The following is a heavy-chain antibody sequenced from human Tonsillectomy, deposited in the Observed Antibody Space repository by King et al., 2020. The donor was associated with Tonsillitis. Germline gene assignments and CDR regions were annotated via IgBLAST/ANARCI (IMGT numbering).Heavy chain of an antibody. CDR2: IYYSGST. V-gene: IGHV4-30-4*01. D-gene: IGHD3-22*01. CDR3: ARDHSSGYYYLDY. CDR1: GGSISSGDYY. Sequence: QLQESGPGLVKPSQTLSLTCTVSGGSISSGDYYWSWIRQPPGKGLEWIGYIYYSGSTYYNPSLKSRVTISLDTSNNQFSLKLSSVTAADTAVYYCARDHSSGYYYLDYWGQGTLVTVSS. J-gene: IGHJ4*02.